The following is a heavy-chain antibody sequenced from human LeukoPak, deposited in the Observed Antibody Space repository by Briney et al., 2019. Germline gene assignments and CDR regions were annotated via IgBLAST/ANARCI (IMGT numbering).Heavy chain of an antibody. CDR1: GYTFTSYG. CDR3: ARGLTFHYDFWSGRIAPYYGMDV. D-gene: IGHD3-3*01. V-gene: IGHV1-46*01. CDR2: INPSGGST. Sequence: ASVKVSCTASGYTFTSYGISWVRQAPGQGLEWMGIINPSGGSTSYAQKFQGRVTMSRDTSTSTVYMELSSLRSEDTAVYYCARGLTFHYDFWSGRIAPYYGMDVWGQGTTVTVSS. J-gene: IGHJ6*02.